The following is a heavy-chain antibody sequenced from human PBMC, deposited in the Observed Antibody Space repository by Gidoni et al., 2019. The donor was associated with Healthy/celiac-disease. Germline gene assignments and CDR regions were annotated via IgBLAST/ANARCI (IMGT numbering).Heavy chain of an antibody. Sequence: QLQLQESGPGLVKPSETLSLTCTVSGGSISSSSYYWGWIRQPPGKGLEWIGSIYYSGSTYYNPSLKSRVTISVDTSKNQFSLKLSSVTAADTAVYYCARQGEGASSSWRDYWGQGTLVTVSS. D-gene: IGHD6-13*01. CDR1: GGSISSSSYY. V-gene: IGHV4-39*01. CDR2: IYYSGST. J-gene: IGHJ4*02. CDR3: ARQGEGASSSWRDY.